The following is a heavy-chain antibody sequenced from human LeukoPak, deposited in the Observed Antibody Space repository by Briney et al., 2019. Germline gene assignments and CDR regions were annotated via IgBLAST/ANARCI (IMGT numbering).Heavy chain of an antibody. V-gene: IGHV1-46*01. CDR1: GYTFTSYY. CDR2: INPNGGST. Sequence: AASVKVSCKASGYTFTSYYVHWVRQAAGQGLEWMTRINPNGGSTRYVQRFQGRVTMTRNTSTSTVYMELSSLRSEDTAVYYCAREQIGGYSYGLHYWGQGTLVTVSS. CDR3: AREQIGGYSYGLHY. D-gene: IGHD5-18*01. J-gene: IGHJ4*02.